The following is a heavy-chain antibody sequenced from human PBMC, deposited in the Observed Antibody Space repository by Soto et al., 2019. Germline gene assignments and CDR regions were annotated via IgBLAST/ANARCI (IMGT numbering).Heavy chain of an antibody. CDR1: GFTFSSYA. CDR2: ISGSGGST. V-gene: IGHV3-23*01. CDR3: AKARGYSGYDFFDY. D-gene: IGHD5-12*01. J-gene: IGHJ4*02. Sequence: VGSLRLSCAASGFTFSSYAMSCVRQAPGKGLEWVSAISGSGGSTYYADSVKGRFTISRDNSKNTLYLQMNSLRAEDTAVYYCAKARGYSGYDFFDYWGQGTLVTVSS.